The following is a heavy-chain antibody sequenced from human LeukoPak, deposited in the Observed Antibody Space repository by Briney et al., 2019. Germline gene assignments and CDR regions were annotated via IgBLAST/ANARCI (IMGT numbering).Heavy chain of an antibody. Sequence: PETLSLTCNVSGGSVSSYYWSWIRRPPGRGLEWIAYPSHSGSSASNPSLTSRVTTLVDTSKNQFSLKLTSVTAADTAVYYCARARYANAWYAFDIWGHGTMVTVSS. J-gene: IGHJ3*02. CDR1: GGSVSSYY. CDR3: ARARYANAWYAFDI. D-gene: IGHD2-2*01. CDR2: PSHSGSS. V-gene: IGHV4-59*02.